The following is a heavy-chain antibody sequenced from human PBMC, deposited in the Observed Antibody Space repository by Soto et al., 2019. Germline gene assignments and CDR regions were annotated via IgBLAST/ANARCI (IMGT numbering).Heavy chain of an antibody. CDR3: AREGLWFGARGNYFDY. Sequence: PGGSLRLSCAASGFTFSSYGMHWVRQAPGKGLEWVAVIWYDGSNKYYADSVKGRFTISRDNSKNTLYLQMNSLRAEDTAVYYCAREGLWFGARGNYFDYWGQGTLVTV. D-gene: IGHD3-10*01. V-gene: IGHV3-33*01. CDR2: IWYDGSNK. J-gene: IGHJ4*02. CDR1: GFTFSSYG.